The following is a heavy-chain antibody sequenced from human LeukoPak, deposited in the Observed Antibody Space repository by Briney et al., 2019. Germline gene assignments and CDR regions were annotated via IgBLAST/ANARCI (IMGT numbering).Heavy chain of an antibody. V-gene: IGHV4-61*02. CDR3: AREGWLWFGEFGSLEWFDP. CDR1: GGSISSGSYY. Sequence: PSETLSLTCTVSGGSISSGSYYWSWIRQPAGKGLEWIGRIYTSGSTNYNPSLKSRVTISVDTSKNQFSLKLSSVTAADTAVYYCAREGWLWFGEFGSLEWFDPWGQGTLVTVSS. J-gene: IGHJ5*02. CDR2: IYTSGST. D-gene: IGHD3-10*01.